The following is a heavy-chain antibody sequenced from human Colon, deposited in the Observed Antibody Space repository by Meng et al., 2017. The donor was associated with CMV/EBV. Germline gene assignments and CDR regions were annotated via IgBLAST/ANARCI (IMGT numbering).Heavy chain of an antibody. J-gene: IGHJ6*02. V-gene: IGHV3-23*03. CDR2: IYAGGRST. D-gene: IGHD3-22*01. CDR1: GFTFSNHA. Sequence: GESLKISCAGSGFTFSNHAMSWVRQAPGKGLGWGSVIYAGGRSTYFADSVKGRFTISRDDSKNTLYLEMNSLRAEDTAVYYCAKGSWVWLYYGMAVWCQGTTVTVSS. CDR3: AKGSWVWLYYGMAV.